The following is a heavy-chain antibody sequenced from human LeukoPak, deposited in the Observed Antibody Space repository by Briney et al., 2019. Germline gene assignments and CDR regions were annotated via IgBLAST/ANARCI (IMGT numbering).Heavy chain of an antibody. D-gene: IGHD2-21*02. J-gene: IGHJ5*02. V-gene: IGHV1-46*01. CDR1: GYTFTSYY. Sequence: ASVKVSCKASGYTFTSYYMHWVRQAPGQGLEWMGIINPSGGSTSYAQKFQGRVTMTRDMSTSTVYMELSSLRSEDTAVYYCARGGITYYGRVTEDNWFDPWGQGTLVTVSS. CDR2: INPSGGST. CDR3: ARGGITYYGRVTEDNWFDP.